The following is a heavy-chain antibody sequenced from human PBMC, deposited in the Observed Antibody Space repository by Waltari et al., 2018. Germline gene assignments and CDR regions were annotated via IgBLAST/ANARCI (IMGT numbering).Heavy chain of an antibody. D-gene: IGHD6-13*01. J-gene: IGHJ4*02. CDR3: ARDAPIIAAAGTFDY. V-gene: IGHV4-39*07. CDR1: GGSISSSSYY. CDR2: IYYSGST. Sequence: QLQLQESGPGLVKPSETLSLTCTVSGGSISSSSYYWGWIRQPPGKGLEWIGSIYYSGSTYYNPSLKSRVTISVDTSKNQFSLKLSSVTAADTAVYYCARDAPIIAAAGTFDYWGQGTLVTVSS.